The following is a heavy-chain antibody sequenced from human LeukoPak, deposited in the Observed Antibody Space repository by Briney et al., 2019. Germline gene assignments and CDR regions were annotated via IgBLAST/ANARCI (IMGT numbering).Heavy chain of an antibody. J-gene: IGHJ4*02. Sequence: ASVKVSCKASGYTFTSYGISWVRQAPRQGLEWMGWISAYNGNTNYAQKLQGRVTMTTDTSTSTAYMELRSLRSDDTAVYYCARGPLAYSGISGGDYWGQGTLVTVSS. CDR1: GYTFTSYG. CDR3: ARGPLAYSGISGGDY. V-gene: IGHV1-18*01. CDR2: ISAYNGNT. D-gene: IGHD1-26*01.